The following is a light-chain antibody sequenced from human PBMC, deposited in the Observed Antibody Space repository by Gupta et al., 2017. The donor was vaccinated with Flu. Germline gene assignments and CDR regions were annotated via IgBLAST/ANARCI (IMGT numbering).Light chain of an antibody. CDR1: QSVLYSSNNKNY. V-gene: IGKV4-1*01. CDR3: QQEDSTPFT. J-gene: IGKJ2*01. CDR2: WAS. Sequence: DIVMTQSPDSLAVSLGERATINCKSSQSVLYSSNNKNYLAWYQQKPGQPPKVLIYWASTRESGVPDRFSGRGSGTDFTLTISSRQAEDVAVYYCQQEDSTPFTFGQGTKMDIK.